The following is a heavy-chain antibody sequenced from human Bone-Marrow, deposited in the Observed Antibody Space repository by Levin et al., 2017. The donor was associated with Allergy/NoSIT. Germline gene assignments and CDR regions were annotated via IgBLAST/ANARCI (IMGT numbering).Heavy chain of an antibody. D-gene: IGHD4-23*01. J-gene: IGHJ4*02. CDR3: VRDYRWGRDGNFRPFDF. Sequence: HGESLKISCVASGFVFSTYPMHWVRQAPGKGLEWVAVISYDGRSIYYTDSVKGRFTISRDDPKNTLYLQMSSLRPEDTAVYYCVRDYRWGRDGNFRPFDFWGQGTLVSVSS. V-gene: IGHV3-30*03. CDR2: ISYDGRSI. CDR1: GFVFSTYP.